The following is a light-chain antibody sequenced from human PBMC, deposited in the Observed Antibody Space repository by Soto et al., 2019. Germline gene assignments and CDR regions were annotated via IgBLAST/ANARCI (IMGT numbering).Light chain of an antibody. V-gene: IGKV1-5*03. CDR3: LQYNSWPTT. Sequence: DIQMTQSPSTLSASVGDRVTITCRASQSISGWLAWYQQKPGKAPKILIYKASSLEIGVPSRFSGSGFSSEFTLTISGLQPDDFATYYWLQYNSWPTTFSGGTKVEIK. J-gene: IGKJ4*01. CDR2: KAS. CDR1: QSISGW.